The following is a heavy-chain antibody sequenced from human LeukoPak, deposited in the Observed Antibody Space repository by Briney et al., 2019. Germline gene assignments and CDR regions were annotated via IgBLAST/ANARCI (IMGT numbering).Heavy chain of an antibody. CDR3: ARATTGYSSSWYQTNYAFDI. CDR2: INHSGST. CDR1: GFTFSSYA. Sequence: PGGSLRLSCAASGFTFSSYAMSWVRQPPGKGLEWIGEINHSGSTNYNPSLKSRVTISVDTSKNQFSLKLSSVTAADTAVYYCARATTGYSSSWYQTNYAFDIWGQGTMVTVSS. J-gene: IGHJ3*02. V-gene: IGHV4-34*01. D-gene: IGHD6-13*01.